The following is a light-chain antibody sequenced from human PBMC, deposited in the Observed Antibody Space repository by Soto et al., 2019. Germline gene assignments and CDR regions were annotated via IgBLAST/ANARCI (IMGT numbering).Light chain of an antibody. CDR2: EVS. CDR1: PSLVYSDGNTY. Sequence: DVVMTQSPLSLPVTLGQPASISCRSSPSLVYSDGNTYLYWYLQKPGQPPQLLIYEVSNRFSGVPDRFSGSGSGTDFTLKISRVEAEDVGVYYCMQSIQLTWTFGQGTKVDIK. J-gene: IGKJ1*01. CDR3: MQSIQLTWT. V-gene: IGKV2D-29*01.